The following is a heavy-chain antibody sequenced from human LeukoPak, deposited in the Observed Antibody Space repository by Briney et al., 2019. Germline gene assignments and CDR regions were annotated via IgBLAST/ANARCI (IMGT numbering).Heavy chain of an antibody. Sequence: SETLSLTRTVSGGSISSSSYYWGWIRQPPGKGLEWIGSIYYSGSTYYNPSLKSRVTISVDTSKNQFSLKLSSVTAADTAVYYCAKTYYYDSSGYNWFDPWGQGTLVTVSS. CDR3: AKTYYYDSSGYNWFDP. CDR2: IYYSGST. CDR1: GGSISSSSYY. D-gene: IGHD3-22*01. V-gene: IGHV4-39*07. J-gene: IGHJ5*02.